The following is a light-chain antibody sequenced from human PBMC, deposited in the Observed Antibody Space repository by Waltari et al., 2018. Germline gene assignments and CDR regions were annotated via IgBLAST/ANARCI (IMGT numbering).Light chain of an antibody. V-gene: IGKV1-39*01. J-gene: IGKJ2*01. CDR3: QQSYITPYT. CDR1: QSITGH. CDR2: SAS. Sequence: DIQMTQAPSSLSASVGDRVTMTCRTSQSITGHLNWFQQQPGKAPKLLIHSASALQSGVPSRFSGRGSGTHFTLIISSLQPEDFATYFCQQSYITPYTFGQGTKLEIK.